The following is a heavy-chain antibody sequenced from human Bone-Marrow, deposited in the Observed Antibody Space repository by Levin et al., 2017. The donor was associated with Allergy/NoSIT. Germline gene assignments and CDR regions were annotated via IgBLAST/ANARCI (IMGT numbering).Heavy chain of an antibody. V-gene: IGHV3-48*03. CDR1: GFTFSSYE. J-gene: IGHJ6*02. Sequence: GGSLRLSCAASGFTFSSYEMNWVRQAPGKGLEWVSYISSSGSTIYYADSVKGRFTISRDNAKNSLYLQMNSLRAEDTAVYYCARRIIVPAFYGMDVWGQGTTVTVSS. CDR2: ISSSGSTI. D-gene: IGHD2-2*01. CDR3: ARRIIVPAFYGMDV.